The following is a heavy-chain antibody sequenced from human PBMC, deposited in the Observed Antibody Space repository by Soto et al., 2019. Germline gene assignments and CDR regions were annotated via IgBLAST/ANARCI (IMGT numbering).Heavy chain of an antibody. D-gene: IGHD2-15*01. CDR3: ASGDRRYCSGGSCYAGIDY. V-gene: IGHV3-30-3*01. J-gene: IGHJ4*02. CDR2: ISYDGSNK. CDR1: GFTFSSYA. Sequence: QVQLVESGGGVVQPGRSLRLSCAASGFTFSSYAMHWVRQAPGKGLEWVAVISYDGSNKYYADSVKGRFTISRDNSKNTLYLQMNSLRAEDTAVYYCASGDRRYCSGGSCYAGIDYWGQGTLVTVSS.